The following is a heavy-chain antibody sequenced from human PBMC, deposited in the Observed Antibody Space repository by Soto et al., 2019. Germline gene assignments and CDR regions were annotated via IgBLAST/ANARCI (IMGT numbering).Heavy chain of an antibody. Sequence: SETLSLTCAVYGGSFSGYYWSWIRQPPGKGLEWIGEINHSGSTNYNPSLKSRVTISVDTSKNQFSLKLSSVTAADTAVYYCARVNDSRYYFDYWGQGTLVTVSS. CDR3: ARVNDSRYYFDY. D-gene: IGHD3-3*01. J-gene: IGHJ4*02. CDR1: GGSFSGYY. V-gene: IGHV4-34*01. CDR2: INHSGST.